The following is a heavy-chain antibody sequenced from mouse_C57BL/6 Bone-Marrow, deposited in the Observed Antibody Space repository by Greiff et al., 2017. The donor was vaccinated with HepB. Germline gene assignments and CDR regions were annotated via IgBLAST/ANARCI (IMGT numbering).Heavy chain of an antibody. Sequence: LVESGAELARPGASVKMSCKASGYTFTSYTMHWVKQRPGQGLEWIGYINPSSGYTKYNQKFKDKATLTADKSSSTAYMQLSSLTSEDSAVYYCARSGTLYWYFDVWGTGTTVTVSS. CDR3: ARSGTLYWYFDV. V-gene: IGHV1-4*01. J-gene: IGHJ1*03. CDR2: INPSSGYT. D-gene: IGHD3-2*02. CDR1: GYTFTSYT.